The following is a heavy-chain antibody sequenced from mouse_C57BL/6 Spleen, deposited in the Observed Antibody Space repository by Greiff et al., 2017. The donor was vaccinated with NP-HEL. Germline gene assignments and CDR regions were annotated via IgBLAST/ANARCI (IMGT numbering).Heavy chain of an antibody. D-gene: IGHD3-2*02. Sequence: VQLQQSGAELVRPGASVTLSCKASGYTFTDYEMHWVKQTPVHGLEWIGAIDPETGGTAYNQKFKGKAILTADKSSSTAYMELRSLTSEDSAVYYCTRRAAQAWFAYWGQGTLVTVSA. CDR3: TRRAAQAWFAY. CDR1: GYTFTDYE. CDR2: IDPETGGT. J-gene: IGHJ3*01. V-gene: IGHV1-15*01.